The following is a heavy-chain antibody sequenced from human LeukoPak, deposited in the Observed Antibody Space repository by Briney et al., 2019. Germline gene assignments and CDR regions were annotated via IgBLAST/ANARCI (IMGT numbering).Heavy chain of an antibody. CDR1: GYTFTGYY. V-gene: IGHV1-2*02. CDR3: ARGLTGRYCSSTSCHWRAWFDP. CDR2: INPNSGGT. D-gene: IGHD2-2*01. Sequence: ASVKVSCKASGYTFTGYYMHWVRQAPGQGLEWMGWINPNSGGTNYAQKFQGRVTMTRDTSISTAYMELSRLRSEDTAVYYCARGLTGRYCSSTSCHWRAWFDPWGQGTLVTVSS. J-gene: IGHJ5*02.